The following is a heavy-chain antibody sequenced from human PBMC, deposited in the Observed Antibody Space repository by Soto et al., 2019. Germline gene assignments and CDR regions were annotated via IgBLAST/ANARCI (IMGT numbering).Heavy chain of an antibody. V-gene: IGHV3-7*05. CDR2: IKQDGSEK. CDR1: GFTFSSYW. D-gene: IGHD5-18*01. CDR3: ARHMRRLRGYSYGYHYYYGMDV. J-gene: IGHJ6*02. Sequence: GGSLRLSCAASGFTFSSYWMSWVRQAPGKGLEWVANIKQDGSEKYYVDSVKGRFTISRDNAKNSLYLQMNSLRAEDTAVYDWARHMRRLRGYSYGYHYYYGMDVWGQGTTVTVSS.